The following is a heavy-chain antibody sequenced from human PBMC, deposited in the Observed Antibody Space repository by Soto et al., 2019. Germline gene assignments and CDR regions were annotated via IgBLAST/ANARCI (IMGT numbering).Heavy chain of an antibody. CDR1: GGSISSYY. J-gene: IGHJ4*02. CDR3: ARGPGGYDFWSGYYKYYFDY. Sequence: SETLSLTCTVSGGSISSYYWSWIRQPPGKGLEWIGYIYYSGSTNYNPSLKSRVTISVDTSKNQFSLKLSSVTAADTAVYYCARGPGGYDFWSGYYKYYFDYWGQGTLGTVSS. CDR2: IYYSGST. V-gene: IGHV4-59*01. D-gene: IGHD3-3*01.